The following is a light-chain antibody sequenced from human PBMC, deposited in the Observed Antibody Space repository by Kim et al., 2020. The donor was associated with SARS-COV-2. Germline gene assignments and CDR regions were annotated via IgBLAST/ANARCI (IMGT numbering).Light chain of an antibody. V-gene: IGKV1-5*03. CDR3: QQYNSYSWT. CDR2: KAS. Sequence: ASVGDRVTITCRASQIIRSWLAWYQQKPGKAPKLLIYKASSLESGVPSRFSGSGSGTEFTLTISSLQPDDFATYYCQQYNSYSWTFGQGTKVDIK. CDR1: QIIRSW. J-gene: IGKJ1*01.